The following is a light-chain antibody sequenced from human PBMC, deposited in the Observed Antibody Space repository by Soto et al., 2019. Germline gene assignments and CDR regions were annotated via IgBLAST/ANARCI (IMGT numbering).Light chain of an antibody. CDR3: QQSSNLFT. Sequence: EIVLTQSPATLSLSPGERATLSCRASQSVSSYLAWYQQKPGQAPRLLIYDASNRATSMPARFSGSGSGTDFTLTISSLEPEDVAVYYCQQSSNLFTFGPGTKVDIK. CDR1: QSVSSY. CDR2: DAS. V-gene: IGKV3-11*01. J-gene: IGKJ3*01.